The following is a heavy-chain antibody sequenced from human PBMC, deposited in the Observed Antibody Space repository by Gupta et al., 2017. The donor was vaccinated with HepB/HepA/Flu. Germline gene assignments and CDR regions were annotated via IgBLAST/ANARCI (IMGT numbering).Heavy chain of an antibody. CDR2: ISSSGDTI. V-gene: IGHV3-11*01. D-gene: IGHD5-24*01. CDR1: GFTFSDYY. J-gene: IGHJ4*02. CDR3: ARDPSRRDGYNYED. Sequence: QVHLVESGGGLVKPGGSLRLSCAASGFTFSDYYMGWIRQAPGKGLEGISHISSSGDTIYYTDTGKGRFTISRDNAKNALCRQMNGVVAEETAVYYCARDPSRRDGYNYEDGGQGTMVTVYS.